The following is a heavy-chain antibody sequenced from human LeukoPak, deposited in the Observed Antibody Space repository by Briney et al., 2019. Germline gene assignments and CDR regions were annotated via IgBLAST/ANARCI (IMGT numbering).Heavy chain of an antibody. J-gene: IGHJ4*02. V-gene: IGHV3-7*03. CDR2: IKEDGSER. CDR3: ARDLHYDALTGIFDY. D-gene: IGHD3-9*01. Sequence: AGGSLRLSCEGSAFIFSGHWMNWVRQTPGKGLEWVASIKEDGSERQYVDSVKGRFSISRDNTKGSLFLQLNSLRAEDTAVYYCARDLHYDALTGIFDYWGQGTLVTVSS. CDR1: AFIFSGHW.